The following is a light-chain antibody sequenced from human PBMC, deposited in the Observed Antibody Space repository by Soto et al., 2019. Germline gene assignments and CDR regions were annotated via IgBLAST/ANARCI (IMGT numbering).Light chain of an antibody. CDR1: SSNIGSNT. CDR2: ANN. CDR3: AAWDDSLNGRYV. Sequence: QSVLTQPPSASGTPGQRVTISCSGSSSNIGSNTVNWYQQLPGTAPKLLIYANNQRPSGVPDRFSGSKSGTSASLAISGLQSEDEAEDYCAAWDDSLNGRYVFGTGTKVTVL. J-gene: IGLJ1*01. V-gene: IGLV1-44*01.